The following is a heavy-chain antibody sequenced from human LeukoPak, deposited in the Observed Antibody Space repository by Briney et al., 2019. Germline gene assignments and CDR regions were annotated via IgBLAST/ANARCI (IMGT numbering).Heavy chain of an antibody. V-gene: IGHV3-21*04. CDR3: ARDGGDCGGDSCYVDY. Sequence: GGSLRLSCAASGFTFSSYSMNWVRQAPGKGLEWVSFISSSSSYIYYADSVKGRFTISRDNAKNSLYLQMNSLRAEDTAFYYCARDGGDCGGDSCYVDYWGQGTLVTVSS. D-gene: IGHD2-21*01. CDR1: GFTFSSYS. J-gene: IGHJ4*02. CDR2: ISSSSSYI.